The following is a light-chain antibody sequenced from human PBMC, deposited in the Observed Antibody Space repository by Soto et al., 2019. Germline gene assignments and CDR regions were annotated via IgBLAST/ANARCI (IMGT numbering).Light chain of an antibody. CDR2: DAS. J-gene: IGKJ2*01. CDR3: QQRSNWPQYT. Sequence: EIVLTQSPSTLSLSPGERATLSCRASQGVSSFLAWYQQKPGQAPRLLIYDASPRATGIPVRFSGSGSGTDFTLTITSLQPEDFAVYYCQQRSNWPQYTFGQGTKLEIK. CDR1: QGVSSF. V-gene: IGKV3-11*01.